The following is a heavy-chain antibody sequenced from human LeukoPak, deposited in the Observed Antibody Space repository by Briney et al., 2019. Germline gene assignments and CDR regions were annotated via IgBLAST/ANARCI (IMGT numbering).Heavy chain of an antibody. D-gene: IGHD3-10*01. CDR2: IYYSGST. J-gene: IGHJ5*02. V-gene: IGHV4-39*01. CDR1: GASISSSSYY. Sequence: PSETLSLTCTVSGASISSSSYYWGWIRQPPEKGLEWIGSIYYSGSTYYNPSLKSRVTISVDTSKNQFSLKLSSVTAADTAVYYCARGGYYGSGSYYFDPWGQGTLVTVSS. CDR3: ARGGYYGSGSYYFDP.